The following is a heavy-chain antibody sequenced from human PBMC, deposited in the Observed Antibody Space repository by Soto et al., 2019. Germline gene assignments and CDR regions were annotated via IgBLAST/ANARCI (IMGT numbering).Heavy chain of an antibody. Sequence: EVQLVESGGGLVQPGGSLRLSCAASGFTFSSYSMNWVRQAPGKGLEWVSYISSSSSTIYYADSVKGRFTISRDNAKNSLYLQMNSLRDEDTAVYYCAILPADYYDSQRAGMDVWGQGTTVTVSS. CDR3: AILPADYYDSQRAGMDV. CDR1: GFTFSSYS. V-gene: IGHV3-48*02. J-gene: IGHJ6*02. D-gene: IGHD3-22*01. CDR2: ISSSSSTI.